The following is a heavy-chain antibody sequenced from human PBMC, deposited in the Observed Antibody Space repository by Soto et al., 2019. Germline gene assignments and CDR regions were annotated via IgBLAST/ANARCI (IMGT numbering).Heavy chain of an antibody. J-gene: IGHJ4*02. V-gene: IGHV3-23*01. D-gene: IGHD3-9*01. CDR1: GFSFGTYG. CDR3: TKDKYELLDIVTCYLGDY. CDR2: MGGGGAST. Sequence: EVQLLESGGGLVQPGGSLRLSCSASGFSFGTYGMSWVRQSPGKGLEWVSAMGGGGASTYYADSVKGRITISRDNYKNTLYLHMNSLRDEDTALYYCTKDKYELLDIVTCYLGDYWGQGTVVTVSS.